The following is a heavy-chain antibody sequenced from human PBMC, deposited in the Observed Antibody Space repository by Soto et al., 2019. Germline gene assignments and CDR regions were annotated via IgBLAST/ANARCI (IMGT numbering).Heavy chain of an antibody. V-gene: IGHV3-11*01. J-gene: IGHJ1*01. CDR2: ISSSGPTM. CDR1: GFTFSDYY. Sequence: QVQLVESGGGLVKPGGSLRLSCAASGFTFSDYYMSWIRQAPGKGLEWVSYISSSGPTMYYADSVKGRFTISRDNAKNTLYLLMHSLRAEDAAVYYCAIAHGGEYFEHWGQGTRVTVSS. D-gene: IGHD3-10*01. CDR3: AIAHGGEYFEH.